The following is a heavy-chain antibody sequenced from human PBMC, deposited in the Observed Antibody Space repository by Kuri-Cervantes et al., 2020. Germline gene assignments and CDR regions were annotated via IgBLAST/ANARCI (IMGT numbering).Heavy chain of an antibody. Sequence: GESLKTSCAASGFTLTSYAMSWVRQAPGKGLEWVSAISGSGGSTYYADSVKGRFTISRDNSKNTLYLQMNSLRAEDTAVYYCAKDFDRGISGSWGQGTLVTVSS. CDR3: AKDFDRGISGS. D-gene: IGHD1-26*01. J-gene: IGHJ4*02. CDR1: GFTLTSYA. V-gene: IGHV3-23*01. CDR2: ISGSGGST.